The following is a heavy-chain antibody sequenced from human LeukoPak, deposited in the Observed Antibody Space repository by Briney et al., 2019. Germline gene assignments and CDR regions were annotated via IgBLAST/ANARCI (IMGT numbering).Heavy chain of an antibody. D-gene: IGHD1-26*01. J-gene: IGHJ4*02. Sequence: GGSLRLSCAASRFTFSSYEMNWVRQAPGKGLEWVSYINSGGSAIYYADSVKGRFTISRDNAKNSLYLQMNSLRADDTAVYYCARGGSYVHYWGQGTLVTVSS. CDR2: INSGGSAI. CDR1: RFTFSSYE. V-gene: IGHV3-48*03. CDR3: ARGGSYVHY.